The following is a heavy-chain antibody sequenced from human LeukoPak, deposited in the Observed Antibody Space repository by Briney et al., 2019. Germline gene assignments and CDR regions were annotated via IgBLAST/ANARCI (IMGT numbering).Heavy chain of an antibody. Sequence: SGTLSLTCAVFGGSISTSNWWSWVRQPPGKGLEWIGEIYHSGSTNYNPSLKSRVTISVDKSKNQFSLKLSSVTAADTAVYYCARSTYNQDRFDPWGQGTLVTVSS. V-gene: IGHV4-4*02. J-gene: IGHJ5*02. D-gene: IGHD5-24*01. CDR3: ARSTYNQDRFDP. CDR1: GGSISTSNW. CDR2: IYHSGST.